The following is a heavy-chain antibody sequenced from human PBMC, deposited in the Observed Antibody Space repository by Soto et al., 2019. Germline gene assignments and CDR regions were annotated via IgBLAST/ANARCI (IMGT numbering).Heavy chain of an antibody. J-gene: IGHJ4*02. CDR3: TRYLGGASSN. CDR1: GYTFRNYW. Sequence: EVQLVESGGGLVQPGGSLRLSCAASGYTFRNYWMHWVRQAPGMGLVWVSRIDNDGRTTNYADSVMGRFTISRDNAKDTLYLQMDSLRAEDTAVYYCTRYLGGASSNWGPGTLVTVSS. CDR2: IDNDGRTT. D-gene: IGHD3-16*01. V-gene: IGHV3-74*01.